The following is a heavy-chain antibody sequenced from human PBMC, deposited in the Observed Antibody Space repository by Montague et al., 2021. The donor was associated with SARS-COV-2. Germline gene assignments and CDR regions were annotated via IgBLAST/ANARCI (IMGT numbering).Heavy chain of an antibody. D-gene: IGHD6-13*01. V-gene: IGHV4-4*07. CDR3: ARDLWSRSWPDAFDI. CDR2: MYTSKYS. CDR1: GASINSFY. Sequence: SETLSLTCTVSGASINSFYWSWVRQSAGKGLEWIGRMYTSKYSNINPSLKGRVSMSPDTSKNQFALKLSSVTAADTAVYYCARDLWSRSWPDAFDIWGQGTMVNGSS. J-gene: IGHJ3*02.